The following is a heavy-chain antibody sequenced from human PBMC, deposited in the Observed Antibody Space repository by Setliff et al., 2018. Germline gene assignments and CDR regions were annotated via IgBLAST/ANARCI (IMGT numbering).Heavy chain of an antibody. CDR3: ARERYFDY. CDR2: MNPNSGKT. CDR1: GYSFINYG. Sequence: ASVKVSCKTSGYSFINYGINWVRQAPGQGLEWMGWMNPNSGKTGYAQKFQGRVIMTRNTSISTAYLELNTLRSDDTAVYYCARERYFDYWGQGTLVTVSS. J-gene: IGHJ4*02. V-gene: IGHV1-8*02.